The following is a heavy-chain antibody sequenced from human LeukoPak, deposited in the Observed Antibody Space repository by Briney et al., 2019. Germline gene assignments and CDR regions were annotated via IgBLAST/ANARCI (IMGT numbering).Heavy chain of an antibody. CDR2: IRYDGSNK. CDR1: GFTFSSYG. V-gene: IGHV3-30*02. J-gene: IGHJ4*02. D-gene: IGHD2-2*01. CDR3: AKDAVVVVPAADEGYFDY. Sequence: GGSLRLSCAASGFTFSSYGMHWVRQAPGKGLEWVAFIRYDGSNKYYADSVKGRFTISRDNSKNTLYLQMNSLRAEDTAVYYCAKDAVVVVPAADEGYFDYWGQGTLVTVSS.